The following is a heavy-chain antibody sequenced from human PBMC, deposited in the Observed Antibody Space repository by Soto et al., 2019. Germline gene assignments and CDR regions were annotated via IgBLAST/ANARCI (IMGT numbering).Heavy chain of an antibody. D-gene: IGHD3-10*01. CDR3: ARASYYYGSGSYYYYYGMDV. CDR1: GGSISSVGYS. Sequence: SETLSLTCAVSGGSISSVGYSWSWIRQPPGKGLEWIGYIYHSGSTYYNPSLKSRVTISVDRSKNQFSLKLSSVTAADTAVYYCARASYYYGSGSYYYYYGMDVWGQGTTVTVSS. V-gene: IGHV4-30-2*01. CDR2: IYHSGST. J-gene: IGHJ6*02.